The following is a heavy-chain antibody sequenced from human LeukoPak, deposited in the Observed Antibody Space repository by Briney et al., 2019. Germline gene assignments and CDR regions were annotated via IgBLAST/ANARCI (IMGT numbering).Heavy chain of an antibody. CDR1: GGTFSSYA. Sequence: ASVKVSCKASGGTFSSYAISWVRQAPGQGLEWMGGIIPIFGTANYAQKFQGRVTITADESASTAYMELSSLRSEDTAVYYCARDTAGVFDYWGQGTLVTVSS. D-gene: IGHD6-13*01. V-gene: IGHV1-69*01. CDR2: IIPIFGTA. J-gene: IGHJ4*02. CDR3: ARDTAGVFDY.